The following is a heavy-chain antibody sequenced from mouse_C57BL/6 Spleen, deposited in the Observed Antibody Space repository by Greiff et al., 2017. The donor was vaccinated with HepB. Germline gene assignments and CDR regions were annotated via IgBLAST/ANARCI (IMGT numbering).Heavy chain of an antibody. CDR1: GYTFTSYW. J-gene: IGHJ3*01. V-gene: IGHV1-72*01. D-gene: IGHD1-1*01. CDR3: ASTVVAREGWFAY. Sequence: QVQLQQPGAELVKPGASVKLSCKASGYTFTSYWMHWVKQRPGRGLDWIGRIDPNSGGTKYNEKFKSKATLTVDKPSSTAYMQLSSLTSEDSAVYYCASTVVAREGWFAYWGQVTLVTVSA. CDR2: IDPNSGGT.